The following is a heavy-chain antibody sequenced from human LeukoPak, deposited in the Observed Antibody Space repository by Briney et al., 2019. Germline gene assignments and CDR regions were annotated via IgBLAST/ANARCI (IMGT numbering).Heavy chain of an antibody. CDR1: GFTFSSYA. Sequence: GGSLRLSCAASGFTFSSYAMSWVRQAPGKGLEGVSVISGSGGSTYYADSVKGRFTISRDNSKNTLYLQMNSLRAEDTAVYYCAKDLDGFGELSLDVWGKGTTVTVSS. CDR2: ISGSGGST. J-gene: IGHJ6*04. D-gene: IGHD3-10*01. CDR3: AKDLDGFGELSLDV. V-gene: IGHV3-23*01.